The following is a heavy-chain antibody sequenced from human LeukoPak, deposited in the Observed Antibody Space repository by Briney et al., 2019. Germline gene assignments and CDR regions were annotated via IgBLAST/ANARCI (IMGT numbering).Heavy chain of an antibody. J-gene: IGHJ4*02. CDR3: TKAPLRSCSGAFCYPFDY. CDR2: TVGGRPDT. Sequence: GGSLRLSCEASGFTFNNYTMSWVRQTPGKGLEWVAATVGGRPDTYHADSVKGRFTVSRDDSRSTLFLQMNSLRVEDTAVYYCTKAPLRSCSGAFCYPFDYWGQGTLVTVSS. CDR1: GFTFNNYT. V-gene: IGHV3-23*01. D-gene: IGHD2-8*02.